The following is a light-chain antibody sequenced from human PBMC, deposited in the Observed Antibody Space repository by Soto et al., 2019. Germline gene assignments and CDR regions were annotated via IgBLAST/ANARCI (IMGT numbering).Light chain of an antibody. CDR1: SSDVGGYNY. CDR3: CSYAGSRYV. J-gene: IGLJ1*01. Sequence: QSALTQPASVSGSPGQSITISCTGTSSDVGGYNYVSWYQQHPGKAPKLMIYDVSKRPSGVPDRFSGSKSGNTASLTISGLQAEDEADYYCCSYAGSRYVFGTGTKVTV. CDR2: DVS. V-gene: IGLV2-11*01.